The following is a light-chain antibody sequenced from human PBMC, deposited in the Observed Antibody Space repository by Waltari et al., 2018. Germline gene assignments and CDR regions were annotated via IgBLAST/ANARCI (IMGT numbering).Light chain of an antibody. V-gene: IGKV2-28*01. CDR2: LGS. CDR3: MQGLQTPT. CDR1: QSLLHRDGYNY. J-gene: IGKJ1*01. Sequence: DIVMTQSPLSLPVTPGERASISCRSSQSLLHRDGYNYLDWYLQKPGQSPQLLIYLGSNRASGVPGRFSASGSGTDFTLTISRVEAEDVGVYYCMQGLQTPTFGLGTKVEIK.